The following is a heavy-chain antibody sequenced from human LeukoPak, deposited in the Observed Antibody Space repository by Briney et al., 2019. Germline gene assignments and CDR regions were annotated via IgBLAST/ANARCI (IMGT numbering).Heavy chain of an antibody. J-gene: IGHJ5*02. CDR3: ARLSYSQLFDP. Sequence: SETLSLTCTVSGGSISSSSYYWGWIRQPPVKGLEWIGSIYYSGSTYYNPSLKSRVTIPVDTSKNQFSLKLTSVTAADTAVYYCARLSYSQLFDPWGQGTLVTVSS. D-gene: IGHD2-21*01. V-gene: IGHV4-39*01. CDR2: IYYSGST. CDR1: GGSISSSSYY.